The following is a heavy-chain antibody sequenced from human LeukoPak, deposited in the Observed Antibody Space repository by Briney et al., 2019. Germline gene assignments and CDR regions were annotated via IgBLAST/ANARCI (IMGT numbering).Heavy chain of an antibody. CDR2: INPNSGGT. CDR1: GYTFTGYY. J-gene: IGHJ6*03. D-gene: IGHD6-19*01. V-gene: IGHV1-2*02. CDR3: ARTSSSGWYFDYYYYMDV. Sequence: ASVKVSCKASGYTFTGYYMHWVRQAPGQGLEWMGWINPNSGGTNYAQKFQGRVTMTRDTSISTAYMELSRLRSDDTAVYYCARTSSSGWYFDYYYYMDVWGKGTTVTVSS.